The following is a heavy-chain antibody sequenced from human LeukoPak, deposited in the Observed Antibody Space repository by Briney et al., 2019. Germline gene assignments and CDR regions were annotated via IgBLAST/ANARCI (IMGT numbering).Heavy chain of an antibody. D-gene: IGHD3-9*01. V-gene: IGHV3-30*04. CDR1: GFTFSSYA. CDR3: ARDRDDILTGYPTFDY. CDR2: ISYDGSKK. J-gene: IGHJ4*02. Sequence: GGSLRLSCAASGFTFSSYAMHWVRQAPGKGLEWVAVISYDGSKKYCADSVKGRSTISRDNSKNTLYLQMNSLRAEGTAVYYCARDRDDILTGYPTFDYWGQGTLVTVSS.